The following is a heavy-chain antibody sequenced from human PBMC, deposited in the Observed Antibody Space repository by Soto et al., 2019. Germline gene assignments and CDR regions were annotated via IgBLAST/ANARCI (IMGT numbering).Heavy chain of an antibody. D-gene: IGHD6-13*01. J-gene: IGHJ4*02. CDR1: EFSFDDYA. CDR3: AKASVWYPYFDS. V-gene: IGHV3-23*01. Sequence: EAQLLESGGDLVQPGGSLRLSCAASEFSFDDYAMSWVRQAPGKGLEWVSSITYTGVSTYYADSVKGRFTISRDNSKDTLYLQMNRLRGEDTAIYYCAKASVWYPYFDSWGQGTLVTVSS. CDR2: ITYTGVST.